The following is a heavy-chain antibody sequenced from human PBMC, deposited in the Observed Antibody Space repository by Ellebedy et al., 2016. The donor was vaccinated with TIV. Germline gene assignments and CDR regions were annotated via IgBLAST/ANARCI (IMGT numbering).Heavy chain of an antibody. D-gene: IGHD4-23*01. CDR2: VSPYNGNT. CDR1: GGTFSSYA. V-gene: IGHV1-18*01. CDR3: ARDSDYGGVTNHWYFNL. J-gene: IGHJ2*01. Sequence: ASVKVSCXASGGTFSSYAISRVRQAPGQGLEWMGWVSPYNGNTNYAQKFQARVTMTTDTSTSTAYMELRSLRSDDTALYFCARDSDYGGVTNHWYFNLWGRGTLVTVSS.